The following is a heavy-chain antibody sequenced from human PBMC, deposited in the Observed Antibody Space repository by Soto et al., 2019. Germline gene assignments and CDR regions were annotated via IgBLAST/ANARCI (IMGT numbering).Heavy chain of an antibody. CDR3: ARSPVLRYFVWVKYGMDV. CDR1: GFTFSSYA. CDR2: ISYDGSNK. D-gene: IGHD3-9*01. V-gene: IGHV3-30-3*01. J-gene: IGHJ6*02. Sequence: QVQLVESGGGVVQPGRSLRLSCAASGFTFSSYAMHWVRQAPGKGLEWVAVISYDGSNKYYADSVKGRFTISRDNSKNTLYLQVNSLRAEDPAGYYCARSPVLRYFVWVKYGMDVWGQGTTVTVSS.